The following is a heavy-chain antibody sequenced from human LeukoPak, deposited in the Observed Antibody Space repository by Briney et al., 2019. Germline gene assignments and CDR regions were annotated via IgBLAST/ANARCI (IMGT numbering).Heavy chain of an antibody. J-gene: IGHJ4*02. D-gene: IGHD1-14*01. V-gene: IGHV3-7*01. CDR3: ARNQRRLDY. CDR2: IKQDGSEK. Sequence: VGSLRLSCAASGFTFSSYWMSWVRQAPGKGLECVANIKQDGSEKYYVDSVKGRFTISRDNAKNSLYLQMNSLRADDTAVYYCARNQRRLDYWGQGALVTVSS. CDR1: GFTFSSYW.